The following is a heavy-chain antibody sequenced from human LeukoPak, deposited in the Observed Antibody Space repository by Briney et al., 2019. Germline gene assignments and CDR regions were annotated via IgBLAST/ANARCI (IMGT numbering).Heavy chain of an antibody. CDR3: ARGGGSYYYVDY. D-gene: IGHD1-26*01. V-gene: IGHV1-69*05. CDR2: IIPIFGTA. Sequence: SVKVSCKASGGTFSSYAISWVRQAPGQGLEWMGGIIPIFGTANYAQKFQGRVTITTDESTSTAYMELSSLRSEDTAVYYCARGGGSYYYVDYWGQGTLVTVSS. CDR1: GGTFSSYA. J-gene: IGHJ4*02.